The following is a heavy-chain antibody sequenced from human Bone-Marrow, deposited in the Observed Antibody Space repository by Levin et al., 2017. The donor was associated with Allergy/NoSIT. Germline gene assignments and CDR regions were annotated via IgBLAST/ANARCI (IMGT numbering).Heavy chain of an antibody. CDR2: IYTGGST. J-gene: IGHJ4*02. CDR1: GFTVSANY. D-gene: IGHD3-10*01. V-gene: IGHV3-66*02. Sequence: LGESLKISCAASGFTVSANYMNWVRQAPGKGLEWVSIIYTGGSTHYADSVKGRFTISRDNSKNTVYLQMNSLRPEDTAIYYCARDNFGSGSYVVRSDYWGQGTLVTVSS. CDR3: ARDNFGSGSYVVRSDY.